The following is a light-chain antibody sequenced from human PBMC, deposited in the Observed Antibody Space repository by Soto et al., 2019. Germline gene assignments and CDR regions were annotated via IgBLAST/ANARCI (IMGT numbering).Light chain of an antibody. J-gene: IGLJ1*01. CDR3: SSFAGSGTV. V-gene: IGLV2-8*01. Sequence: QSALTQPPSASGSPGQSVTISCTGTSSDVGGYNYVSWYQQHPGKAPKLMIYEINKRPSGVPDRFSGSTSGTTASLTVSGLAAEDAADYYCSSFAGSGTVFGTGTKVTVL. CDR1: SSDVGGYNY. CDR2: EIN.